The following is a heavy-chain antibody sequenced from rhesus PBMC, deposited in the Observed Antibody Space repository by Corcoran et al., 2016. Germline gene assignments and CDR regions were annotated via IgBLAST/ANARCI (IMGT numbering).Heavy chain of an antibody. CDR1: GSSITSGSFL. D-gene: IGHD1-44*01. V-gene: IGHV4-122*02. J-gene: IGHJ4*01. CDR2: ITNSGST. Sequence: QVQLPESGPGLVTPSATLSLTCAVSGSSITSGSFLTWLRQPPGKGLEWIGYITNSGSTSYNPSLKSRVTISRDTSQNQFSLKVSSVTAADTAVYYCARDHRLGTSWGQGVLVTVSS. CDR3: ARDHRLGTS.